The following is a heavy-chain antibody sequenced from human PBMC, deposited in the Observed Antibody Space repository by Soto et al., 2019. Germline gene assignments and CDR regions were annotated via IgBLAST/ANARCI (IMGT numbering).Heavy chain of an antibody. J-gene: IGHJ4*02. CDR3: ARGHYDPSGYYPVYFDY. D-gene: IGHD3-22*01. V-gene: IGHV1-18*01. CDR1: GYTFSDYG. Sequence: QVQLVQSGAEVKKPGASVKVSCKSSGYTFSDYGVTWVRQAPGQGLEWMGYISSHNGNTDYAQKLQGRVTMTTDTSTSTAYMELRSLRSDETAVYYCARGHYDPSGYYPVYFDYWGQGTLVTVSS. CDR2: ISSHNGNT.